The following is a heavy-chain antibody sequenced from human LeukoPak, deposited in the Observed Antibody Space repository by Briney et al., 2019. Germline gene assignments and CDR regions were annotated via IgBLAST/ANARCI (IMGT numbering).Heavy chain of an antibody. Sequence: GASVKVSCKASGGTFSSYAISWVRQAPGQGLEWMGGIIPIFGTANYAQKFQGRVTITADESTSTAYVELSSLRSEDTAVYYCARDRGVGDYSIGYWGQGTLVTVSS. CDR1: GGTFSSYA. CDR2: IIPIFGTA. CDR3: ARDRGVGDYSIGY. V-gene: IGHV1-69*13. J-gene: IGHJ4*02. D-gene: IGHD3-10*01.